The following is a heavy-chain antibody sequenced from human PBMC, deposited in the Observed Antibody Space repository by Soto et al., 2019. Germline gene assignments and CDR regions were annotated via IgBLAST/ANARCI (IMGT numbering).Heavy chain of an antibody. J-gene: IGHJ4*02. CDR3: ARSRYSGSYFFDY. CDR1: GGSISSGDYY. CDR2: IHYSGST. D-gene: IGHD1-26*01. Sequence: LSLTCTVSGGSISSGDYYWSWIRQPPGKGLEWIAYIHYSGSTYYNPSLKSRVTISVDTSKNQFSLKLSSVTAADTAVYYCARSRYSGSYFFDYWGQGILVTVSS. V-gene: IGHV4-30-4*01.